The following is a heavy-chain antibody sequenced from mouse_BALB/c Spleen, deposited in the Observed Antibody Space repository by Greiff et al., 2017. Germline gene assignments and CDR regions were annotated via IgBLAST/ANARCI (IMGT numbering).Heavy chain of an antibody. CDR3: ARSEDYDVMDY. CDR1: GYTFTSYW. Sequence: QVQLQQPGAELVKPGAPEKLSCKASGYTFTSYWMNWVKQRPGRGLEWIGRIDPSDSETHYNQKFKDKATLTVDKSSSTAYIQLSSLTSEDSAVYYCARSEDYDVMDYWGQGTSVTVSS. CDR2: IDPSDSET. V-gene: IGHV1-69*02. J-gene: IGHJ4*01.